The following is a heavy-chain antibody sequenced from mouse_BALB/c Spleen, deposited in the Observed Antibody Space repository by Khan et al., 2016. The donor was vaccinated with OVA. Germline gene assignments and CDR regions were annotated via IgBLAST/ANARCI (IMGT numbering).Heavy chain of an antibody. D-gene: IGHD2-1*01. V-gene: IGHV5-9-3*01. J-gene: IGHJ3*01. Sequence: EVELVESGGGLVKPGGSLKLSCAVSGFTFSTFAMSWVRQTPEKRLEWVATISSDGDYTFYPDIVTGRFTISRDNAKNTLYLQMSSLRSEDTAMYYCARSPYGNFAYWGQGTLVTVCA. CDR1: GFTFSTFA. CDR2: ISSDGDYT. CDR3: ARSPYGNFAY.